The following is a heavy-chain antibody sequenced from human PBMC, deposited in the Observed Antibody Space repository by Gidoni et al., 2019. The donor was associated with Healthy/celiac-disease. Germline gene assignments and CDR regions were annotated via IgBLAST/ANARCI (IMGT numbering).Heavy chain of an antibody. Sequence: SSYGMHWVRQAPGKGLEWVAVISYDGSNKYYADSVKGRFTISRDNSKNTLYLQMNSLRAEDTAVYYCAKGPITVTKHYYYYYGMDVWGQGTTVTVSS. CDR3: AKGPITVTKHYYYYYGMDV. J-gene: IGHJ6*02. V-gene: IGHV3-30*18. CDR1: SSYG. CDR2: ISYDGSNK. D-gene: IGHD4-17*01.